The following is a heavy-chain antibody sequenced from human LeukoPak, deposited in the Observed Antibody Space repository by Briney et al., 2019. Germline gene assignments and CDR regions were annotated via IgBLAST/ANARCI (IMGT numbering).Heavy chain of an antibody. D-gene: IGHD4-11*01. CDR3: ASSTAAYSNRLKSLDY. Sequence: GGSLRLSCAASGFTFSSYAMHWVRQAPGKGLEWVASISYDGSNKNLADSVKGRFTISRDNSKNTLSLQMNSLRAEDTAVYYCASSTAAYSNRLKSLDYWGQGTLVTVSS. CDR2: ISYDGSNK. J-gene: IGHJ4*02. CDR1: GFTFSSYA. V-gene: IGHV3-30*04.